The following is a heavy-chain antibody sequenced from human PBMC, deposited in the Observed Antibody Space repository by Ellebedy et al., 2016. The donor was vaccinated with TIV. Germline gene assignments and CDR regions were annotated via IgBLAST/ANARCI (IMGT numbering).Heavy chain of an antibody. CDR2: IYYSGST. CDR3: ARGLGVFDP. J-gene: IGHJ5*02. V-gene: IGHV4-61*01. CDR1: GGSISGSSYY. Sequence: GSLRLSXTVSGGSISGSSYYWSWIRQPPGKGLEWIGYIYYSGSTNYNPSLKSRVTISVDTSKNQFSLKLSSVTAADTAVYYCARGLGVFDPWGQGTLVTVSS. D-gene: IGHD2-8*01.